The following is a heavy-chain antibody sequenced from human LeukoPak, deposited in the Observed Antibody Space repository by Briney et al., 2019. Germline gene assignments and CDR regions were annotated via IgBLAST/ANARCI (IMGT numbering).Heavy chain of an antibody. J-gene: IGHJ4*02. V-gene: IGHV4-59*01. Sequence: SETLSLTCTVSGGSISSYYWSWIRQPPGKGLEWIGYIYYSGSTKYNPSLKSRVTISVDTSKNQFSLRLSSVTAADTAVYYCARHPFDGYNYYFDYWGQGTLVTVSS. CDR2: IYYSGST. CDR3: ARHPFDGYNYYFDY. CDR1: GGSISSYY. D-gene: IGHD5-24*01.